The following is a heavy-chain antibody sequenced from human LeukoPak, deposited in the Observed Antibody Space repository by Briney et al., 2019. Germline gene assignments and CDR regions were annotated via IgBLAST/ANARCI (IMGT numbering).Heavy chain of an antibody. CDR1: GYTFTGYY. CDR3: AGTMVRGVITDYYYYGMDV. Sequence: ASLKLSCTASGYTFTGYYMHWVRQAPGQGLEWMGWINPNSGGTNYAQKFQGRVTMTRDTSISTAYMELSRLRSDDTAVYYCAGTMVRGVITDYYYYGMDVWGQGTTVTVSS. CDR2: INPNSGGT. V-gene: IGHV1-2*02. D-gene: IGHD3-10*01. J-gene: IGHJ6*02.